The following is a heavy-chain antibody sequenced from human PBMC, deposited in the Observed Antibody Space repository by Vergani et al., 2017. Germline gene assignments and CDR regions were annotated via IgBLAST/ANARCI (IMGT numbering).Heavy chain of an antibody. Sequence: QVQLVQSGAEVKKPGASVKVSCKASGYTFTSYYMHWVRQAPGQGLEWMGGIIPIFGTANYAQKFQGRVTITADESTSTAYMELSSLRSEDTAVYYCARGFYYSNYYYYYYMDVWGKGTTVTVSS. V-gene: IGHV1-69*01. CDR1: GYTFTSYY. J-gene: IGHJ6*03. CDR3: ARGFYYSNYYYYYYMDV. CDR2: IIPIFGTA. D-gene: IGHD4-11*01.